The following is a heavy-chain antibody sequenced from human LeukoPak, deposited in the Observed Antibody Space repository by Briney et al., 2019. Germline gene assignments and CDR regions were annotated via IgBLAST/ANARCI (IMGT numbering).Heavy chain of an antibody. V-gene: IGHV3-21*01. CDR2: VSTSSSYI. D-gene: IGHD7-27*01. CDR3: AREEGGKLGIDYYFDY. J-gene: IGHJ4*02. CDR1: GFTFSSYS. Sequence: GGSLRLSCAASGFTFSSYSMNWVRQAPGKGLEWVSSVSTSSSYIYYADSVKGRFTISRDNAKNSLYLQMNSLRAEDTAVYYCAREEGGKLGIDYYFDYWGQGILVTVSS.